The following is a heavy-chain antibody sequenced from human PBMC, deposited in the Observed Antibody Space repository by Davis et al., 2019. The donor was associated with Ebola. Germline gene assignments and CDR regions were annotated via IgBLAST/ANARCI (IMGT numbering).Heavy chain of an antibody. Sequence: SETLSLTFTVPGGSISSSSYYWCWIRQPPGKGLEWIGTLYHSGSTDYNPSLESRVTISADTSKNQFSLKLTSVTAADTALYYCASGGYSGYDGYFDDWGQGTLVTVSS. J-gene: IGHJ4*02. CDR2: LYHSGST. V-gene: IGHV4-39*01. CDR1: GGSISSSSYY. CDR3: ASGGYSGYDGYFDD. D-gene: IGHD5-12*01.